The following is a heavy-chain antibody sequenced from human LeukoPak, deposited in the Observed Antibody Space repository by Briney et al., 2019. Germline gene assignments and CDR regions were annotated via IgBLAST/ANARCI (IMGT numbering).Heavy chain of an antibody. CDR1: GFTFDDHA. Sequence: GRSLRLSCAASGFTFDDHAMHWVRQAPGKGLVWVSHINGDGSSTNYGDSVKGRFTISRDNAKNTLYLQMNSLRAEDTAVYYCAREGDYSDSTGYYYLLGDYWGQGTLVTVSS. D-gene: IGHD3-22*01. J-gene: IGHJ4*02. CDR2: INGDGSST. CDR3: AREGDYSDSTGYYYLLGDY. V-gene: IGHV3-74*01.